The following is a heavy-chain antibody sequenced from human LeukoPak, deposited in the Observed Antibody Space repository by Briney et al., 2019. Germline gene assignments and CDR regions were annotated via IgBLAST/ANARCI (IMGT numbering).Heavy chain of an antibody. CDR3: ARGGGGPYFDY. J-gene: IGHJ4*02. Sequence: SETLYLTCTVSGGSISSYYWSWIRQPPGKGLEWIGYIYYSGSTNYNPSLKSRVTISVDTSKNQFSLKLSSVTAADTAVYYCARGGGGPYFDYWGQGTLVTVSS. CDR1: GGSISSYY. V-gene: IGHV4-59*01. CDR2: IYYSGST. D-gene: IGHD3-10*01.